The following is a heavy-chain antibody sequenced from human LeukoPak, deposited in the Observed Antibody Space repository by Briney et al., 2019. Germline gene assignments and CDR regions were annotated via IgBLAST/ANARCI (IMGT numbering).Heavy chain of an antibody. CDR1: GFTFSSYA. CDR2: ISGSGGST. V-gene: IGHV3-23*01. D-gene: IGHD3-10*01. CDR3: AKAAYPEWFGELVCYFDY. J-gene: IGHJ4*02. Sequence: PGGSLRLSCAASGFTFSSYAMSWVRQAPGKGLEWVSAISGSGGSTYYADSVKGRFTISRDNSKNTLYLQMNSLRAEDTAVDYCAKAAYPEWFGELVCYFDYWGQGTLVTVSS.